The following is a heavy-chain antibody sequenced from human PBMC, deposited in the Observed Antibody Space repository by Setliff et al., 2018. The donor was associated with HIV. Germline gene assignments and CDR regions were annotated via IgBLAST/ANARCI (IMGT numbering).Heavy chain of an antibody. V-gene: IGHV4-31*01. Sequence: SETLSLTCTVSGGSISSGGYYWSWIRQHPGRGLEWIGYIYYSGSTYYNPSLKSLVTISVDTSKNQFSLELSSVTAADTAVYYCATLNFPLNWFDPWGQGTPVTVSS. CDR3: ATLNFPLNWFDP. CDR1: GGSISSGGYY. CDR2: IYYSGST. J-gene: IGHJ5*02.